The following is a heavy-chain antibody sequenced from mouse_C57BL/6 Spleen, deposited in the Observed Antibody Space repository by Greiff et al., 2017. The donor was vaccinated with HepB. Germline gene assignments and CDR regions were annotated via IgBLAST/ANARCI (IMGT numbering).Heavy chain of an antibody. V-gene: IGHV1-52*01. J-gene: IGHJ4*01. CDR2: IDPSDSET. Sequence: QVQLQQPGAELVRPGSSVKLSCKASGCTFTSYWMHWVKQRPIQGLEWIGNIDPSDSETHYNQKFKDKATLTVDKSSSTAYMQLSSLTSEDSAVYYCARAPYANYAMDYWGQGTSVTVSS. CDR3: ARAPYANYAMDY. D-gene: IGHD1-1*01. CDR1: GCTFTSYW.